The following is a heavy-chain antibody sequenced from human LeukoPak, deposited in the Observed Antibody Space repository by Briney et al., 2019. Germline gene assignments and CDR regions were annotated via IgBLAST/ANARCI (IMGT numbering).Heavy chain of an antibody. V-gene: IGHV3-23*01. D-gene: IGHD3-16*01. CDR3: AKGAGRGGSDWVFFDY. CDR1: GFPFSTFA. CDR2: VSFGGGHT. J-gene: IGHJ4*02. Sequence: GGSLTLSCIASGFPFSTFAMSWVRQTPGKGLEWVSAVSFGGGHTYYADSVKGRFTISRDNSKNTFYLQLSSLRVDDTALYYCAKGAGRGGSDWVFFDYWGQGALVTVSS.